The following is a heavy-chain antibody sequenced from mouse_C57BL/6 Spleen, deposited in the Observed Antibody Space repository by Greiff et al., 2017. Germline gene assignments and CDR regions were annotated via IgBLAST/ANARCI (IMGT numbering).Heavy chain of an antibody. Sequence: VQLQQPGAELVKPGASVKLSCKASGYTFTSYWMHWVQQRPGQGLEWIGMIHPNSGSTNYNEKFKSKATLTVDKSSSTAYMQLSSLTSEDSAVYYCARGERYYGSSSWFAYWGQGTLVTVSA. J-gene: IGHJ3*01. D-gene: IGHD1-1*01. CDR3: ARGERYYGSSSWFAY. CDR2: IHPNSGST. CDR1: GYTFTSYW. V-gene: IGHV1-64*01.